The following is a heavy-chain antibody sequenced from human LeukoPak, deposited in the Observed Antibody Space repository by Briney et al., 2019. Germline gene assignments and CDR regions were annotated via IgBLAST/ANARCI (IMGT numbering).Heavy chain of an antibody. CDR3: AKDPELYYSGGGNWFDP. D-gene: IGHD3-10*01. J-gene: IGHJ5*02. CDR1: GFTFSSYG. Sequence: GGSLRLSCAASGFTFSSYGMLWVRQAPGKGLEWVAFIRYDGSNKYYADSVKGRFTISRDNSKNTLYLQMNSLRAEDTAVYYCAKDPELYYSGGGNWFDPWGQGTLVTVSS. CDR2: IRYDGSNK. V-gene: IGHV3-30*02.